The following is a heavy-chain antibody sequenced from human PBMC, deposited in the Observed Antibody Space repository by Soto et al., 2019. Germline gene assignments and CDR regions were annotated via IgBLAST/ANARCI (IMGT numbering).Heavy chain of an antibody. V-gene: IGHV3-30-3*01. D-gene: IGHD5-12*01. CDR3: ARVAVEMATIHVFDY. CDR2: ISYDGSNK. Sequence: QVQLVESGGGVVQPGRSLRLSCAASGFTFSSYAMHWVRQAPGKGLEWGAVISYDGSNKYYADSVKGRFTISRDNSKNTLYLQMNSLRAEYTAVYYCARVAVEMATIHVFDYWGQGTLVTVSS. J-gene: IGHJ4*02. CDR1: GFTFSSYA.